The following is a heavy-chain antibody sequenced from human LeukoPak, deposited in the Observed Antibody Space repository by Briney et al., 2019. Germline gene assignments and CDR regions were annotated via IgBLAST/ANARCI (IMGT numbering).Heavy chain of an antibody. J-gene: IGHJ4*02. CDR1: GYTFTDYY. CDR2: INPNSGGT. D-gene: IGHD3-22*01. CDR3: ARDRGDSSGSTFDY. Sequence: ASVKVSCKASGYTFTDYYLHWVRQAPGQGLEWMGWINPNSGGTNYAQKFQGRVTMTRDTSISTAYMELSRLRSDDTAVYYCARDRGDSSGSTFDYWGQGTLVTVSS. V-gene: IGHV1-2*02.